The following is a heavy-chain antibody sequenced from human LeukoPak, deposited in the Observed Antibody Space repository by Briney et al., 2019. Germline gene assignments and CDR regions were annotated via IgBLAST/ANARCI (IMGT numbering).Heavy chain of an antibody. V-gene: IGHV3-30-3*01. CDR2: ISYDGSNK. Sequence: GGSLRLSYAASGFTFSSYAMHWVRQAPGKGLEWVAVISYDGSNKYYADSVKGRFTISRDNSKNTLYLQMNSLRAEDTAVYYCASGIVGANYWGQGTLVTVSS. D-gene: IGHD1-26*01. CDR1: GFTFSSYA. J-gene: IGHJ4*02. CDR3: ASGIVGANY.